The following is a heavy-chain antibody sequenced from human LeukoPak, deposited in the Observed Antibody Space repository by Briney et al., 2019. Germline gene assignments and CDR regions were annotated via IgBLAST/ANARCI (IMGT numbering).Heavy chain of an antibody. Sequence: PSETLSLTCTVSGGSISSGAYYWSWVRQLPEKGLDWIGYIGYTGDTYYNPSLRSRVTISIDTSKTQFSLRLSSLTAADTAVYYCARTPVEGLVDYYYMDVWGKGTTVTVSS. CDR2: IGYTGDT. J-gene: IGHJ6*03. CDR3: ARTPVEGLVDYYYMDV. V-gene: IGHV4-31*03. D-gene: IGHD6-19*01. CDR1: GGSISSGAYY.